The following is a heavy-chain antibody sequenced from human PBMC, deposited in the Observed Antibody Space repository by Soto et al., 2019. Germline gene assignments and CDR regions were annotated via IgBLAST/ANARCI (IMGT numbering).Heavy chain of an antibody. CDR3: ARSYNYGSYWYFDL. D-gene: IGHD3-10*01. CDR2: ISISSGNT. V-gene: IGHV1-18*04. CDR1: GYTFSDYG. Sequence: QVQLVQSGAEVKKPGASVKVSCKASGYTFSDYGITWVRQAPGQGLEWMGWISISSGNTHFEESLQGRVTMTSDKTSTAYMELWRLRSADSAMYSCARSYNYGSYWYFDLWGRGTLVTVSS. J-gene: IGHJ2*01.